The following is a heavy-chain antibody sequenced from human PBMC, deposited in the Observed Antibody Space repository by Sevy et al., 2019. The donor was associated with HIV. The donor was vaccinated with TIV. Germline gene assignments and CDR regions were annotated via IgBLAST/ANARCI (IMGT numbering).Heavy chain of an antibody. D-gene: IGHD1-26*01. CDR1: GFTFGDHY. Sequence: VGSLRLSCVASGFTFGDHYMDWVRQAPGKGLEWVGRIRNKVKSYTTEYAASVKGRFIVSRDDSKKSLYLQMNSLKTEDTAVYYCAAVGASRGYFDIWGRGTLVTVSS. CDR3: AAVGASRGYFDI. CDR2: IRNKVKSYTT. J-gene: IGHJ2*01. V-gene: IGHV3-72*01.